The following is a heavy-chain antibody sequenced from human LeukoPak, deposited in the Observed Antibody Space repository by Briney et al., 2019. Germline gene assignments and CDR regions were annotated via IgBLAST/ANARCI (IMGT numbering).Heavy chain of an antibody. Sequence: GGSLRLSCAASGFTFSSYWMNWARQAPGKGLEWVASINHNGNVNYYVDSVKGRFTISRDNAKNSLYLQMNSLRAEDTAVYYCARANWGLTLDYWGQGTLVTVSS. D-gene: IGHD7-27*01. CDR2: INHNGNVN. V-gene: IGHV3-7*01. J-gene: IGHJ4*02. CDR1: GFTFSSYW. CDR3: ARANWGLTLDY.